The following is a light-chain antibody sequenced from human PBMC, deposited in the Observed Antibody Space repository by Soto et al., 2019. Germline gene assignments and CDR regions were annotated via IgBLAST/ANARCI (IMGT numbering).Light chain of an antibody. J-gene: IGLJ2*01. V-gene: IGLV2-14*01. Sequence: QSVLTQPASVSGSPGQSITISCTGTSSDVGGYNYVSWYQEHPGKAPKLMIYEVSNRPSGVSNRFSGSKSGNTASLTISGLQAEDDADYYCSSYTSSSNVVFGGGTKLTVL. CDR3: SSYTSSSNVV. CDR1: SSDVGGYNY. CDR2: EVS.